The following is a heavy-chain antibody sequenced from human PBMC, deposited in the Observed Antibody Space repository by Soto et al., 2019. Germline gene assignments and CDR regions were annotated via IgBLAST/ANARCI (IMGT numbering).Heavy chain of an antibody. Sequence: EVQLVESGGGLVQPGGSLRLSCAASGFTFSSYEMNWVRQAPGKGLEWVSYISSSGSTIYYADSVKGRFTISRDNAKNSLYLQMNSLRAEDTAVYYCAIPPHRYSYGYVDGVGNSYGGMDVWGQGTTVTVSS. D-gene: IGHD5-18*01. V-gene: IGHV3-48*03. CDR2: ISSSGSTI. J-gene: IGHJ6*02. CDR1: GFTFSSYE. CDR3: AIPPHRYSYGYVDGVGNSYGGMDV.